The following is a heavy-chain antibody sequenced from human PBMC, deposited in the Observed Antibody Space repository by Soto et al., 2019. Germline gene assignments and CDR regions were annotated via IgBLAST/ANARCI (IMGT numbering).Heavy chain of an antibody. CDR2: IKSKTDGGTT. CDR3: TTAGIVVVVAATWLDP. CDR1: GFTFSNAW. V-gene: IGHV3-15*01. Sequence: PGGSLRLSCAASGFTFSNAWMSWVRQAPGKGLEWVGRIKSKTDGGTTDYAAPVKGRSTISRDDSKNTLYLQMNSLKTEDTAVYYCTTAGIVVVVAATWLDPWGQGTLVTVSS. D-gene: IGHD2-15*01. J-gene: IGHJ5*02.